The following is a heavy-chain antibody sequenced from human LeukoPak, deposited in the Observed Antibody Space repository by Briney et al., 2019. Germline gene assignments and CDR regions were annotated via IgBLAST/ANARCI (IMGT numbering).Heavy chain of an antibody. CDR1: GFTFSTYW. J-gene: IGHJ4*02. CDR3: VREAAATDYFLDN. V-gene: IGHV3-74*01. D-gene: IGHD6-13*01. CDR2: INTYGSVT. Sequence: GGSLTLSCAASGFTFSTYWMHWVCQAPGKGLVWVSRINTYGSVTSYADSVKGRFTISRDNAKNTLYLQMNSLRAEDTAVYYCVREAAATDYFLDNWGQGTLVTVSS.